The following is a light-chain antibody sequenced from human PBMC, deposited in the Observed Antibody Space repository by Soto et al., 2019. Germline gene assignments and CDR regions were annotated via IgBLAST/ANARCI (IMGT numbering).Light chain of an antibody. J-gene: IGKJ2*01. CDR1: QSVRNSY. CDR2: GAS. CDR3: QQYGSSPYA. V-gene: IGKV3-20*01. Sequence: EILLTQSPGTLSLSPGERATLSCRASQSVRNSYLAWYQQKPGQAPRLLIYGASGRATGIPDRFSGSGSGPAFTLTCGSLEPEDFAVYYCQQYGSSPYAFGQGTKLEI.